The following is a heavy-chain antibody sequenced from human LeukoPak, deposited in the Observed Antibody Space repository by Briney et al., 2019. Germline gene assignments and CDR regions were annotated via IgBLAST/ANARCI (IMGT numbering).Heavy chain of an antibody. J-gene: IGHJ4*02. CDR1: GYTFTIYA. CDR2: INTNTGNP. CDR3: AREGRRDGYNSGDY. D-gene: IGHD5-24*01. Sequence: GASVNVSCTASGYTFTIYAMNWVRQAPGQGLGWMGWINTNTGNPTYAQGFTGRFVFSLDTSVSTAYLQISSLKAEDTAVYYCAREGRRDGYNSGDYWGQGTLVTVSS. V-gene: IGHV7-4-1*02.